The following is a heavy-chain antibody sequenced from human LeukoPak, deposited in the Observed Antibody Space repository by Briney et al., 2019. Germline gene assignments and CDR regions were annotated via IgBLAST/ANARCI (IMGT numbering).Heavy chain of an antibody. CDR1: GFTFSSYE. D-gene: IGHD3-10*02. CDR2: ISSSGSTI. Sequence: GGSVRLSCAAYGFTFSSYEMNWVRQAPGKGLEWVSYISSSGSTIYYADSVKGRFTISRDNAKNSLYLQMNSLRAEDTAVYYCAELGITMIGGVWGKGTTVTISS. CDR3: AELGITMIGGV. V-gene: IGHV3-48*03. J-gene: IGHJ6*04.